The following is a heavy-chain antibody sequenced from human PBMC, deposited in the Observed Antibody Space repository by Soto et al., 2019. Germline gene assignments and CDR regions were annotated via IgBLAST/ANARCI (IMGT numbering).Heavy chain of an antibody. D-gene: IGHD1-26*01. CDR1: GGSISSSNW. CDR2: IYHSGST. CDR3: ARVSGSYYYGMDV. V-gene: IGHV4-4*02. Sequence: QVQLQESGPGLVKPSGTLSLTCAVSGGSISSSNWWSWVRQPPGKGLEWIGEIYHSGSTNYNPSLKSRVTXSXDXXKHQSSLKLSSVTAADTAVYYCARVSGSYYYGMDVWGQGTTVTVSS. J-gene: IGHJ6*02.